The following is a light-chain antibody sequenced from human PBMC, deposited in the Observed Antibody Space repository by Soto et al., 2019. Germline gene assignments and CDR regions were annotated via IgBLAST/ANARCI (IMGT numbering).Light chain of an antibody. CDR3: QQYDIWPPYT. CDR2: GAS. Sequence: EVVMTQSPATLSVSPGKRSTLPCRASQSVSSKLAWYQQKPGQARRLLIYGASTRATGIPARFSGSGSGTEFTLTISSLQSEDFAVYYCQQYDIWPPYTFGQGTKVDIK. J-gene: IGKJ2*01. V-gene: IGKV3-15*01. CDR1: QSVSSK.